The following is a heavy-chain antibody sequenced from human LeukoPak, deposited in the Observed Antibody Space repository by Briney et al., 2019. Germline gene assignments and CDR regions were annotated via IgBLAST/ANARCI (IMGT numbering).Heavy chain of an antibody. CDR3: AKGSSPAAHDPICGY. CDR1: GFTFSSYG. D-gene: IGHD2-2*01. Sequence: QPGGSLRLSCAASGFTFSSYGMHWVRQAPGKGLEWVAFIRYDGSNKYYADSVKGRFTISRDNSKNTLYLQMNSLRAEDTAVYYCAKGSSPAAHDPICGYWGQGTLVTVSS. CDR2: IRYDGSNK. V-gene: IGHV3-30*02. J-gene: IGHJ4*02.